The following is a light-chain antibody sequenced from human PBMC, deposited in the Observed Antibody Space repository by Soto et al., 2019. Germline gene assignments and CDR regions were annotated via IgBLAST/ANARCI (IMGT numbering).Light chain of an antibody. CDR2: DAS. J-gene: IGKJ1*01. CDR3: QQYHSYRT. V-gene: IGKV1-5*01. Sequence: DIQMTQSPSTLSASVGDRFTIAFRASQSISTWLAWYQQKPGKAPKLLIFDASSLESGVPSRFSGSGSGTEFTLTISTLQPDDFATYYCQQYHSYRTFGQGTKVDI. CDR1: QSISTW.